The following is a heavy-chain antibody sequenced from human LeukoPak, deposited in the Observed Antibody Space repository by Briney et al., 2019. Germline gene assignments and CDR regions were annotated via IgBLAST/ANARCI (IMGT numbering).Heavy chain of an antibody. CDR3: ARTKYYYDSSGYYYFDY. J-gene: IGHJ4*02. CDR1: GFTFSAYA. D-gene: IGHD3-22*01. CDR2: IRGGGGSA. Sequence: GGSLRLSCTASGFTFSAYAMMWVRQAPGKGPEWVSAIRGGGGSAFCADSVKGRFTISRDNSKYTLFLQMNSLRAEDTAVYYCARTKYYYDSSGYYYFDYWGQGTLVTVSS. V-gene: IGHV3-23*01.